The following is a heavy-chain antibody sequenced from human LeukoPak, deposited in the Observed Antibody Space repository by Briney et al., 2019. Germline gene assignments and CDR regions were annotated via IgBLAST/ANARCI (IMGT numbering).Heavy chain of an antibody. CDR2: INSDGSST. Sequence: GGSLRLSCAASGFTFSSYWMHRVRQAPGKGLVWVSRINSDGSSTSYADSVKGRFTISRDNAKNTLYLQMNSLRAEDTAVYYCARDPYYYGSGSYGDYWGQGTLVTVSS. V-gene: IGHV3-74*01. J-gene: IGHJ4*02. CDR3: ARDPYYYGSGSYGDY. D-gene: IGHD3-10*01. CDR1: GFTFSSYW.